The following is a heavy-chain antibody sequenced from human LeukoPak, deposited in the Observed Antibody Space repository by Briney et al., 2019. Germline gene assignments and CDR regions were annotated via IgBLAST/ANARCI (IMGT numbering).Heavy chain of an antibody. CDR2: IKQDGSKK. V-gene: IGHV3-7*04. J-gene: IGHJ4*02. CDR1: GFPFSSYW. Sequence: GGSLRLSCVASGFPFSSYWMTWVRQAPGKGLEWVANIKQDGSKKSYVDSVKGRFTISRDNAMNSLYLQMNSLRAEDTAIYYCTRVGYIDEGIDYWGQGTLVTVSS. D-gene: IGHD5-24*01. CDR3: TRVGYIDEGIDY.